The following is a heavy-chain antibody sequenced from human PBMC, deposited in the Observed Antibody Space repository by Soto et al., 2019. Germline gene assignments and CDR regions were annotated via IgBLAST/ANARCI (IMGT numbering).Heavy chain of an antibody. D-gene: IGHD2-2*01. J-gene: IGHJ4*02. CDR2: ISYDGSNE. V-gene: IGHV3-30*03. CDR1: GFIFSSYG. Sequence: QEQLVQSGGGVVQPGRSLRLSCAASGFIFSSYGMHWVRQAPGKGLEWVAVISYDGSNEYYAESVQGRFNISRDNSKQTLYLQMNSLRTEDTAVYFCATLLWGGIIVVGTSGGPGDYWGQGTLVTVSS. CDR3: ATLLWGGIIVVGTSGGPGDY.